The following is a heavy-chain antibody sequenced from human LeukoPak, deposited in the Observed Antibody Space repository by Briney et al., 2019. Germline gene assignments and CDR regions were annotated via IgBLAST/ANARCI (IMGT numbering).Heavy chain of an antibody. CDR3: ARAKGIFGVVTDYYYYGMDV. CDR2: ISSSSSYI. CDR1: GFTFSIYS. V-gene: IGHV3-21*01. Sequence: PGGSLRLSCAASGFTFSIYSMNWVRQTPGKGLEWVSSISSSSSYIYYADSVKGRFTISRDNAKNSLYLQMNSLRAEDTAVYYCARAKGIFGVVTDYYYYGMDVWGQGTTVTVS. D-gene: IGHD3-3*01. J-gene: IGHJ6*02.